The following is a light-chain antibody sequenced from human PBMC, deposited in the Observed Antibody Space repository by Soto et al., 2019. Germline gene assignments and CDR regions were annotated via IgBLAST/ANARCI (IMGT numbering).Light chain of an antibody. V-gene: IGKV3-20*01. J-gene: IGKJ4*01. CDR1: QSVSSGY. Sequence: ILLTQSPGTLSLSPGERATLSCRASQSVSSGYLVWYQQRPGQPPRLLIYGTSNRAAGIPDRFSGSGSGTDFTLTIYRLEPEDSAVYYCQQYGSSALTFGGGTKV. CDR2: GTS. CDR3: QQYGSSALT.